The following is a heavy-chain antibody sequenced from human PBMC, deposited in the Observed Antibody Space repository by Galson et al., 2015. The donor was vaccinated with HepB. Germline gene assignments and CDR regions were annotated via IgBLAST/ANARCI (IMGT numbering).Heavy chain of an antibody. J-gene: IGHJ6*02. CDR3: ARYCSSTSCYLSYYYYGMDV. Sequence: CAISGDSVSSNSAAWNWIRQSPSRGLEWLGRTYYRSKWYNDYAVSVKSRITINPDTSKNQFSLQLNSVTPEDTAVYYCARYCSSTSCYLSYYYYGMDVWGQGTTVTVS. V-gene: IGHV6-1*01. D-gene: IGHD2-2*01. CDR1: GDSVSSNSAA. CDR2: TYYRSKWYN.